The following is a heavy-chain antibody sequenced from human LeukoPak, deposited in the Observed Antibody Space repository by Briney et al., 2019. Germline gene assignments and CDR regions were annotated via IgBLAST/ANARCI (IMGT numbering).Heavy chain of an antibody. Sequence: PSETLSLTCTVSGGSISSSSYYWGWIRQPPGKGLEWVGSIYYSGSTYYNPSLKSRVTLSVDTSKNQFSLKLSSVTAADTAVYYCAGDLTGTTGYWGQGTLVTVSS. D-gene: IGHD1-20*01. CDR2: IYYSGST. J-gene: IGHJ4*02. V-gene: IGHV4-39*07. CDR3: AGDLTGTTGY. CDR1: GGSISSSSYY.